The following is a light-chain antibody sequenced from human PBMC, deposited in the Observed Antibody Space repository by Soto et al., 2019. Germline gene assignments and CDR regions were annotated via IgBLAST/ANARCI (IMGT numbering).Light chain of an antibody. V-gene: IGKV1-39*01. Sequence: DVQMTQSPSSLSASVGDRVTISCRASQSISTYLNWYQQTPGKAPKLLIYAASTLQSGVPSRFSGSGSGTDFTLTISRLQPEDFATYYCQQTYSTPPWTFGQGTKVEIK. CDR2: AAS. CDR1: QSISTY. CDR3: QQTYSTPPWT. J-gene: IGKJ1*01.